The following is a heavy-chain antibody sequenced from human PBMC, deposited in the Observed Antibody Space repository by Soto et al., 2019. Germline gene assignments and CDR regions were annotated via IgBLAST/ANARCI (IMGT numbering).Heavy chain of an antibody. J-gene: IGHJ3*02. CDR3: ARSITMLRGVVRSPIFDI. V-gene: IGHV4-59*11. Sequence: SETLSLTCTVSGGSISSHYWSWIRQPPGKGLEWIGYIYHSGSTNYNPSLKSRVTTSVDTSKNQFSLKLSSVTAADTAIYYCARSITMLRGVVRSPIFDIWGQGTMVTVSS. CDR2: IYHSGST. CDR1: GGSISSHY. D-gene: IGHD3-10*01.